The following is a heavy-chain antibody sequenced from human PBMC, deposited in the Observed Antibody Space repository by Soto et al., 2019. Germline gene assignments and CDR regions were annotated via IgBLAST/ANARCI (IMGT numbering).Heavy chain of an antibody. Sequence: PSETLSLTCAVSGGAISGSNWLSWVRQPPGKGLEWIGEIYHSGSTNYNQSLKSRVTISVDKSKNQFSLKLSSVTAADTAVYYCARKRLPDYYYYYGMDVWGQGTTVT. J-gene: IGHJ6*02. CDR3: ARKRLPDYYYYYGMDV. V-gene: IGHV4-4*02. D-gene: IGHD4-17*01. CDR1: GGAISGSNW. CDR2: IYHSGST.